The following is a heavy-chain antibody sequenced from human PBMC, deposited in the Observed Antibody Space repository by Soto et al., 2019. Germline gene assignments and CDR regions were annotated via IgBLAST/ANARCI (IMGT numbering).Heavy chain of an antibody. J-gene: IGHJ4*02. CDR1: GYTFTSYA. V-gene: IGHV1-3*01. CDR2: INAGNGNT. Sequence: ASVKVSCKASGYTFTSYAMHWVRQAPGQRLEWMGWINAGNGNTKYAQKFQGRVTITKDTSTNTAYMELSSLRSEDTAVYYCATDLSYCSGGSCYYFDYWGQGTLVTVSS. CDR3: ATDLSYCSGGSCYYFDY. D-gene: IGHD2-15*01.